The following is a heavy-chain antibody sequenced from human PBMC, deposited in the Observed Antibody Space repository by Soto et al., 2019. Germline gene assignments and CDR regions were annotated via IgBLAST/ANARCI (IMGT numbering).Heavy chain of an antibody. Sequence: QVQLEQSGAEVKKPGDSMKVSCKASGYTFTTYGISWVRQAPGQGLEWMGWINGYNGNTDYPQKLQGRVTMTTDTSTSTAYMELRSLRSDDTAVYYCAREGSAPYYYYGMDVWGQGTMVTVSS. CDR2: INGYNGNT. CDR3: AREGSAPYYYYGMDV. J-gene: IGHJ6*02. V-gene: IGHV1-18*01. CDR1: GYTFTTYG. D-gene: IGHD6-19*01.